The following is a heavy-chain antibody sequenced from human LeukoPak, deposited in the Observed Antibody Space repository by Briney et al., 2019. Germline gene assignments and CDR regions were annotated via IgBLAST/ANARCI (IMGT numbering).Heavy chain of an antibody. CDR1: GYTFTGYY. Sequence: GASVKVSCKASGYTFTGYYMHWVRQAPGKGLEWMGGFDPEDGETIYAQKFQGRVTMTEDTSTDTAYMELSSLRSEDTAVYYCAAYVLRHYWGQGTLVTVSS. D-gene: IGHD3-3*01. V-gene: IGHV1-24*01. CDR3: AAYVLRHY. CDR2: FDPEDGET. J-gene: IGHJ4*02.